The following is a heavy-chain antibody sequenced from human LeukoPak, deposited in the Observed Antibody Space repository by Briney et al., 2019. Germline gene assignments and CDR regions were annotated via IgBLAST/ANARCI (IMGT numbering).Heavy chain of an antibody. CDR2: IYTSGSA. V-gene: IGHV4-61*02. D-gene: IGHD5-12*01. Sequence: SETLSLTCTVSGGSISSSSYYWSWIRQPAGKGLEWIGRIYTSGSANYNPSLKSRVTMSVDTSKNQFSLKLSSVTAADTAVYYCARDLGGYDYFDYWGQGTLVTVSS. CDR1: GGSISSSSYY. J-gene: IGHJ4*02. CDR3: ARDLGGYDYFDY.